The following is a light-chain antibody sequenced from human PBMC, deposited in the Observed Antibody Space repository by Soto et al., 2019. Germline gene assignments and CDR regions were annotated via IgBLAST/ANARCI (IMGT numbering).Light chain of an antibody. V-gene: IGKV1-27*01. Sequence: DIQMTQSPSSLSASVGDRVAITCRASQGINNFLAWYQQEPGKVPKLLISAASTLQSGVPSRFSGSGSGTDFTLTISSLQPEDVATYYCQKYNSAPQTFGQGTKVDIK. CDR3: QKYNSAPQT. J-gene: IGKJ1*01. CDR2: AAS. CDR1: QGINNF.